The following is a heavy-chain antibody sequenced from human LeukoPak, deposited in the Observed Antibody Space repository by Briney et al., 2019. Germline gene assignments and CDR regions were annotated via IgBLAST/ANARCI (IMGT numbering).Heavy chain of an antibody. CDR1: GFTFDDYA. J-gene: IGHJ4*02. CDR2: ISWNSGSI. Sequence: GGSLRLSCAASGFTFDDYAMLWVRQAPGKGLEWVSGISWNSGSIGYADSVKGRFTISRDNAKNSLYLQMNSLRAEDTALYYCAKGGGSSSSGYDLIFDYWGQGTLVTVSS. D-gene: IGHD5-12*01. V-gene: IGHV3-9*01. CDR3: AKGGGSSSSGYDLIFDY.